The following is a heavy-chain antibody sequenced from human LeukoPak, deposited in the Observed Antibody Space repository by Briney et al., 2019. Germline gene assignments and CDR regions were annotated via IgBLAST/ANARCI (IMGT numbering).Heavy chain of an antibody. CDR2: IYYSGST. CDR1: GGSISSYY. CDR3: ARAGYSFYYYYGMDV. J-gene: IGHJ6*02. Sequence: SETLSLTCTVSGGSISSYYWSWIRQPPGKGLEWIGYIYYSGSTNYKPSLKRRVTISVDTSKNQFSLKLSSVTAADTAVYYCARAGYSFYYYYGMDVWGQGTTVTVSS. V-gene: IGHV4-59*01. D-gene: IGHD5-18*01.